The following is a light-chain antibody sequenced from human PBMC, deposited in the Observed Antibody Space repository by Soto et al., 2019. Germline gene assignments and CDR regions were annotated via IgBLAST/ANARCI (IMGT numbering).Light chain of an antibody. J-gene: IGLJ3*02. CDR2: EVS. Sequence: QSALTQPASVSGSPGQSITISCTGTSSDVGGYNYVSWYQQHPGKAPKLMIYEVSNRPSGVSNRFSCSKSGNTASLTISGLQAEDEADYYSSSYTSSSTLVFGGGTKLTVL. CDR3: SSYTSSSTLV. V-gene: IGLV2-14*01. CDR1: SSDVGGYNY.